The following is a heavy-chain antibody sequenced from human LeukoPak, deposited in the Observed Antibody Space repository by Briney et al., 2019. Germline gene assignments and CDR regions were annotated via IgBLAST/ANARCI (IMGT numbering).Heavy chain of an antibody. CDR3: AEMHRGDNFDY. J-gene: IGHJ4*02. V-gene: IGHV3-15*01. CDR2: IKSKTDGGTT. D-gene: IGHD3-10*01. Sequence: GGSLRLSCAASGFTFSNAWMSWVRQAPGKGREWVGRIKSKTDGGTTDYAAPVKGRFTISRDDSKNTLYLQMNSLRAEDTAVYYCAEMHRGDNFDYWGQGTLVTVSS. CDR1: GFTFSNAW.